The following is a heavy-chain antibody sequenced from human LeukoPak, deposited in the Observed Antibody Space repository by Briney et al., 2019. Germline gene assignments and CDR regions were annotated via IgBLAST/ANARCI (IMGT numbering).Heavy chain of an antibody. CDR2: ISESDGST. V-gene: IGHV3-23*01. Sequence: GGSLRLSCAASGSTFSRYAMSWVRQAPGKGLEWLSAISESDGSTDYADSVKGRFTISRDNSKNTLYLQMNSLGADDTAVYFCAKDISQGYTFGSIEEDYWGQGTLVTVSS. D-gene: IGHD5-18*01. CDR1: GSTFSRYA. J-gene: IGHJ4*02. CDR3: AKDISQGYTFGSIEEDY.